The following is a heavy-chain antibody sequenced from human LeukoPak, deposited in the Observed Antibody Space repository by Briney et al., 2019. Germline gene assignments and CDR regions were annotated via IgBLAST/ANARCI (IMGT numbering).Heavy chain of an antibody. CDR2: ISGYNGQT. J-gene: IGHJ4*02. D-gene: IGHD1-14*01. CDR3: ARDIAVSQFDY. Sequence: ASVKVSCKASGYTFTSRGISWVRQAPGQGLEWMGWISGYNGQTEYSEKLQGRVTMTTDTSTSTAYMELRSLTFDDTAVYYCARDIAVSQFDYWGQGTLVTVSS. CDR1: GYTFTSRG. V-gene: IGHV1-18*01.